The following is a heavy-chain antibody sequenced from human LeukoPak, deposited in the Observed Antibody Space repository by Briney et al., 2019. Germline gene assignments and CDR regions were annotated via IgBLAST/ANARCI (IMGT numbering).Heavy chain of an antibody. D-gene: IGHD2/OR15-2a*01. V-gene: IGHV3-20*04. CDR2: INWNGGST. Sequence: GGSLRLSCAASGFTFDDYGMSWVRQAPGKGLEWVSGINWNGGSTGYADSVKGRFTISRDNAKNSLYLQINSLRAEDTAVYYCARIYNIDSTVFRPFDCWGQGTLVTVSS. CDR3: ARIYNIDSTVFRPFDC. CDR1: GFTFDDYG. J-gene: IGHJ4*02.